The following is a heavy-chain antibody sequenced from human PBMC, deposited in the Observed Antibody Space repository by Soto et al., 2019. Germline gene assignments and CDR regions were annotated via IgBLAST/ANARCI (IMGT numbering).Heavy chain of an antibody. V-gene: IGHV5-51*01. Sequence: LKISCKGSGYSFTTYWIGWVRQKPGKGLEWMGIINPGDSDTRYSPSFQGQVTISADKSISTAYLQWSSLKASDTAMYYCARSFTAGTPEDYWGQGTLVTVSS. CDR2: INPGDSDT. D-gene: IGHD6-19*01. CDR1: GYSFTTYW. J-gene: IGHJ4*02. CDR3: ARSFTAGTPEDY.